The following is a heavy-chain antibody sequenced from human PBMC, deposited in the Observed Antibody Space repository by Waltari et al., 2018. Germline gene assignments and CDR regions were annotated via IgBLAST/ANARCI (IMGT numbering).Heavy chain of an antibody. Sequence: EVQVVESGGGLVKPGGSVRLACAASGCTFSKAYLNWVRQAPGKGLEWVGRIKTKADVGTTDYAAPVKGRFTISRDDSRNTLYLQINNLKTEDTAVYYCSTEMATIRGPFDFWGQGTLVTVSS. D-gene: IGHD5-12*01. CDR2: IKTKADVGTT. CDR1: GCTFSKAY. J-gene: IGHJ4*02. V-gene: IGHV3-15*01. CDR3: STEMATIRGPFDF.